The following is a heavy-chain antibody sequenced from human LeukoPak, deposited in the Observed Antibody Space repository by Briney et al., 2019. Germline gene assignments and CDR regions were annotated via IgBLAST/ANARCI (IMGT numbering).Heavy chain of an antibody. D-gene: IGHD1-14*01. V-gene: IGHV3-21*01. CDR2: IFSRSESI. Sequence: GGSLRLSCAASGFTFGAYTMNWVRQAPGKGPEWVSCIFSRSESIFYADSVKGRFTISRDNAKNSLYLQVDSLRDEDTAVYYCARDQRYKFDLWGQGTRVTVSS. CDR3: ARDQRYKFDL. J-gene: IGHJ5*02. CDR1: GFTFGAYT.